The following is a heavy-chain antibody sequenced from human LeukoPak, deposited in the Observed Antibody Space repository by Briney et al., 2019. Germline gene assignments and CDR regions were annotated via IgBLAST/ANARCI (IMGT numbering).Heavy chain of an antibody. Sequence: GGSQRLSCAASGFTFSSYAMSWVRQAPGKGLEWVSAISGSGGSTYYADSVKGRFTISRDNSKNTLYLQMNSLRAEDTAVYYCAKAHDFWSGYSRLNNWFDPWGQGTLVTVSS. D-gene: IGHD3-3*01. J-gene: IGHJ5*02. CDR3: AKAHDFWSGYSRLNNWFDP. CDR2: ISGSGGST. V-gene: IGHV3-23*01. CDR1: GFTFSSYA.